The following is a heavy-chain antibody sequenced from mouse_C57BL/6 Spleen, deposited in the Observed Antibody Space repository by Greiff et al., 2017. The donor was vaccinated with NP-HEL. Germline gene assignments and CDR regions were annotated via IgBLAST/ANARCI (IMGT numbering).Heavy chain of an antibody. CDR1: GYTFTSYW. CDR2: IYPSDSET. Sequence: QVQLQQPGAELVRPGSSVKLSCKASGYTFTSYWMDWVKQRPGQGLEWIGNIYPSDSETHYNQKFKDKATLTVDKSSSTAYMQPSSLTSEDSAVYYFSRSTMITTTKCYFDYWGQGTTLTVSS. D-gene: IGHD2-4*01. CDR3: SRSTMITTTKCYFDY. V-gene: IGHV1-61*01. J-gene: IGHJ2*01.